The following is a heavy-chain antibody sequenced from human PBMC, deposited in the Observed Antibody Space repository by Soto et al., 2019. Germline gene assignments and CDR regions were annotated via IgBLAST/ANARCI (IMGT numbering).Heavy chain of an antibody. J-gene: IGHJ4*02. CDR3: AKSPRGEMATD. V-gene: IGHV1-18*01. CDR2: INTYNGMT. Sequence: QVQLVQSGGEVKKPGASVTVSCKASGYTFIHYHITWVRQAPGQGLEWMAWINTYNGMTDYAQRFQGRVTMTRDTSTSTAYMELRNLGSDDTAVYFFAKSPRGEMATDWGQGTLVTVSS. CDR1: GYTFIHYH. D-gene: IGHD5-12*01.